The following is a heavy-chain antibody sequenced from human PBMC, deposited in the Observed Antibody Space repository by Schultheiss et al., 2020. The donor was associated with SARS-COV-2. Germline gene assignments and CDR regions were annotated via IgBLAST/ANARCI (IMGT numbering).Heavy chain of an antibody. CDR2: ISSSSSTI. CDR1: GFTFSSYS. CDR3: ATDYDFWSGYSIDY. V-gene: IGHV3-48*04. J-gene: IGHJ4*02. D-gene: IGHD3-3*01. Sequence: GESLKISCAASGFTFSSYSMNWVRQAPGKGLEWVSYISSSSSTIYYADSVKGRFTISRDNAKNSLYLQMNSLRAEDTAVYYCATDYDFWSGYSIDYWGQGTLVTVSS.